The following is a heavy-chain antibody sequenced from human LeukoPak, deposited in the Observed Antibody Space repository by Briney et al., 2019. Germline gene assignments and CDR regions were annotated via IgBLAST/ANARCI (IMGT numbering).Heavy chain of an antibody. CDR2: IYYSGST. D-gene: IGHD2-2*01. CDR3: ARLRSSLPGGDY. CDR1: GGSISSSSYY. V-gene: IGHV4-39*01. Sequence: SETLSLTCTVSGGSISSSSYYWGWIRQPPGKGLEWIGSIYYSGSTYYNPSLKSRVTISVDTSKNQFSLKLSSVTAADTAVYYCARLRSSLPGGDYWGQGTLVTVSS. J-gene: IGHJ4*02.